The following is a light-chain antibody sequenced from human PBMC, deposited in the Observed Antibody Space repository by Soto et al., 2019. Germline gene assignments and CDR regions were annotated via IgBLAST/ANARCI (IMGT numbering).Light chain of an antibody. J-gene: IGKJ5*01. V-gene: IGKV1-5*01. CDR3: QQYDSYPWT. CDR1: QSISNW. CDR2: HAS. Sequence: DIQLTQSPSTLPASVGDRVTITCRARQSISNWLAWYHQKPGTAPKLLIYHASTLESGVPSRFSGGGSGTEFTLTISGLQPDDFATYYCQQYDSYPWTFGQGTRLEI.